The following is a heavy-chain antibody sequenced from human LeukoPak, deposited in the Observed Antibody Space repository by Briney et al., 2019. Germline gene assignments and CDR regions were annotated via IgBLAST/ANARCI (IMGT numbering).Heavy chain of an antibody. CDR1: GFTFSSYE. CDR2: ISSSGSTI. Sequence: GGSLRHSCAASGFTFSSYEINWVRQAPGKGLGWVSYISSSGSTIYYADSVKGRFTISRDNAKNSLYLQMNSLRAEDTAVYYCAELGITMIGGVWGKGTTVTISS. CDR3: AELGITMIGGV. D-gene: IGHD3-10*02. V-gene: IGHV3-48*03. J-gene: IGHJ6*04.